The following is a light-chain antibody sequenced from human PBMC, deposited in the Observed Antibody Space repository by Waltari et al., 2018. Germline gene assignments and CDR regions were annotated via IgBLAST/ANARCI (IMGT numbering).Light chain of an antibody. CDR3: MIWHNNAVV. Sequence: QAVLTQPSSLSASPGASASLTCTLRSGINVGSHRIYLYQQKTGSPPQYLLRYKSNSDKHQDSSVPRRFCGSKEASGNACILLISGLQSEDEADYYCMIWHNNAVVFGGGTTLTVL. CDR1: SGINVGSHR. CDR2: YKSNSDK. V-gene: IGLV5-45*03. J-gene: IGLJ2*01.